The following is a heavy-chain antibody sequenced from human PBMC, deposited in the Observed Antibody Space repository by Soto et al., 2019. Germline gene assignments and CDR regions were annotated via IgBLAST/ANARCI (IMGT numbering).Heavy chain of an antibody. CDR2: IKQDGSEK. CDR1: GFTFSTYW. J-gene: IGHJ3*01. Sequence: LRLSCAASGFTFSTYWMSWVRQAPGKGLEWVAKIKQDGSEKFYVHSVEGRFTISRDSTKNSLYLQMNGLRAADTAVYYCARDGTDDAFDVWGQGTMVTVSS. V-gene: IGHV3-7*03. CDR3: ARDGTDDAFDV.